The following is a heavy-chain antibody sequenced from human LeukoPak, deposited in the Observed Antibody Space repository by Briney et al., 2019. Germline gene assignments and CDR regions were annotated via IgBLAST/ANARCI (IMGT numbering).Heavy chain of an antibody. Sequence: ASVKVSCKASGGTFSSYAISWVRQAPGQGLEWMGGIIPIFGTANYAQKFQGRVTITADKSTSTAYMELSSLRSEDTAVYYCASKEYCSGGSCYPVGWFDPWGQGTLVTVSS. CDR3: ASKEYCSGGSCYPVGWFDP. J-gene: IGHJ5*02. CDR1: GGTFSSYA. D-gene: IGHD2-15*01. CDR2: IIPIFGTA. V-gene: IGHV1-69*06.